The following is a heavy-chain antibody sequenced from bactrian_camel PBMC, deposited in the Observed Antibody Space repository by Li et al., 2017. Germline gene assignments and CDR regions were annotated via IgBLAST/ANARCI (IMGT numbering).Heavy chain of an antibody. CDR2: IDIDGRT. CDR1: ANVRCRSD. V-gene: IGHV3S53*01. CDR3: VAQQSFGY. J-gene: IGHJ6*01. D-gene: IGHD7*01. Sequence: HVQLVESGGGAVQVGGSLTLSCVAPANVRCRSDMYWQRQGPGKEREIVSSIDIDGRTTYADFAEGRFTISRDNDKNTLYLQMNSLKPDDTAVYYCVAQQSFGYWGQGTQVTVS.